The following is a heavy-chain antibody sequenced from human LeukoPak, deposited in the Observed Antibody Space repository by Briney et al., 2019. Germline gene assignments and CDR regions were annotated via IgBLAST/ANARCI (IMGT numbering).Heavy chain of an antibody. CDR1: GFTFSSYE. CDR3: ARDAVRSGEFDH. D-gene: IGHD1-26*01. V-gene: IGHV3-48*03. J-gene: IGHJ4*02. CDR2: ISSSGSPI. Sequence: GGSLRLSCAASGFTFSSYEMNWVRQAPGKGLEWVSYISSSGSPIYYADSVKGRFTISRDNAKNSLYLQMNSLRAEDTAGYYCARDAVRSGEFDHWGQGTLVTVSS.